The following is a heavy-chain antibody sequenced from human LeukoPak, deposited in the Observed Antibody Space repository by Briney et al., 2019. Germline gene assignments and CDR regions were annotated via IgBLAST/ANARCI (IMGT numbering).Heavy chain of an antibody. J-gene: IGHJ4*02. CDR2: IYHSGST. D-gene: IGHD5-24*01. CDR1: GGSFSGYY. CDR3: ARQGNRDGYNSLGFDY. V-gene: IGHV4-34*01. Sequence: SETLSLTCAVYGGSFSGYYWSWIRQPPGKGLEWIGSIYHSGSTYYNPSLKSRVTISVDTSKNQFSLKLSSVTAADTAVYYCARQGNRDGYNSLGFDYWGQGTLVTVSS.